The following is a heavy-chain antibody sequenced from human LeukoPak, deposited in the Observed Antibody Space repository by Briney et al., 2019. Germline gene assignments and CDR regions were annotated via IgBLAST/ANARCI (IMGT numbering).Heavy chain of an antibody. D-gene: IGHD3-22*01. J-gene: IGHJ4*02. CDR3: AKYAYYYDSSGYYCGGYYFDY. CDR1: GFTFSSYA. CDR2: ISGSGGST. V-gene: IGHV3-23*01. Sequence: GGSLRLSCAASGFTFSSYAMSWVRQPPGKGLEWVSAISGSGGSTYYADSVKGRFTISRDNSKNTLYLQMNSLRAEDTAVYYCAKYAYYYDSSGYYCGGYYFDYWGQGTLVTVSS.